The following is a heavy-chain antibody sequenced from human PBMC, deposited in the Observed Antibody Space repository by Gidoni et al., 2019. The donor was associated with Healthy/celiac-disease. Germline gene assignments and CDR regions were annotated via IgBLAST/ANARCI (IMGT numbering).Heavy chain of an antibody. V-gene: IGHV1-2*02. CDR2: INPNSGGT. Sequence: QVQLVQSWAEVQKPGASVKVSGTASVSTFTGHSLHWVRQAPGQGLEWMGWINPNSGGTNYAQKFQGRVTMTRDTSISTAYMELSRLRSDDTAVYYCASRETVGCSGWTIDAFDIWGQGTMVTVSS. CDR1: VSTFTGHS. CDR3: ASRETVGCSGWTIDAFDI. J-gene: IGHJ3*02. D-gene: IGHD6-19*01.